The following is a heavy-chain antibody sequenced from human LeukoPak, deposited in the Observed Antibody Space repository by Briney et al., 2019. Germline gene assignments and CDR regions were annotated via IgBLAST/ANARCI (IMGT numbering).Heavy chain of an antibody. CDR2: ISGSGSST. J-gene: IGHJ6*02. CDR3: ARGDRSGGPCGMDV. V-gene: IGHV3-23*01. Sequence: PGGSLRLSCAASGFTFSSYAMTWVRQAPGKGLEWVSGISGSGSSTYYADSVKGRFTISRDNAKNSLYLQMNSLRAEDTAVYYCARGDRSGGPCGMDVWGQGTTVTVSS. CDR1: GFTFSSYA. D-gene: IGHD5-12*01.